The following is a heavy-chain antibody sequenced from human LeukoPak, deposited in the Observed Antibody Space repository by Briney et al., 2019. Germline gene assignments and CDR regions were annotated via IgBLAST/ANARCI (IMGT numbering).Heavy chain of an antibody. J-gene: IGHJ3*01. CDR1: GGSFSGYY. D-gene: IGHD3-22*01. Sequence: SETLSLTCAVYGGSFSGYYWSWIRQPPGKGLEWIGYVYYSGSTNYNPSLKSRVTISVDTSKNQFSLKLRSVTAADTAVYYCVREAATDYYDSSGYYRQTEVFDAWGQGTMVTVSP. CDR3: VREAATDYYDSSGYYRQTEVFDA. CDR2: VYYSGST. V-gene: IGHV4-59*01.